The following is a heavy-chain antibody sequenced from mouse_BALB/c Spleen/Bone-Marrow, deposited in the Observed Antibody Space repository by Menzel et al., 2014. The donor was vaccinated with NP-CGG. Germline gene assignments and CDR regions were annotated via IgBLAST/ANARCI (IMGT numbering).Heavy chain of an antibody. Sequence: EVKLVESGPELVKPGASVKISCKASGYSFTGYFLNWVMQTHGKSLDWIGRINPYNGDTFYNQQFKGKPTLTVDKSSSTARIELRILASEDTAVYDNASSGYYGSSYFDYWGQGTTLTGSS. V-gene: IGHV1-20*02. CDR3: ASSGYYGSSYFDY. CDR2: INPYNGDT. J-gene: IGHJ2*01. D-gene: IGHD1-1*01. CDR1: GYSFTGYF.